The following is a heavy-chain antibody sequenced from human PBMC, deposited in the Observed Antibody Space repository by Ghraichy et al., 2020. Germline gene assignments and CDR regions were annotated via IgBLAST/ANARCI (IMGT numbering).Heavy chain of an antibody. Sequence: SQTLSLTCAVYGGSFSGYYWSWIRQPPGKGLEWIGEINHSGSTNYNPSLKSRVTISVDTSKNQFSLKLSSVTAADTAVYYCARGAANQLRYFDWAPATYGMDVWGQGTTVTVSS. CDR2: INHSGST. D-gene: IGHD3-9*01. CDR1: GGSFSGYY. V-gene: IGHV4-34*01. J-gene: IGHJ6*02. CDR3: ARGAANQLRYFDWAPATYGMDV.